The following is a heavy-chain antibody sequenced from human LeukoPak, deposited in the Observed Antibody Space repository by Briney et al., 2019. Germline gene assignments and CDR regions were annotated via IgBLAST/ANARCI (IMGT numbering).Heavy chain of an antibody. Sequence: GAPLRLSCAASGFTFSSYGMQWVRQAPGKGLEWVAFIHFDGNVKYSGDSVQGRFTISRDNSKNTLYLHMNNLRPEDTAFYYCAKDQCTRTSCDGYPGYWGQGTLVTVSS. V-gene: IGHV3-30*02. J-gene: IGHJ4*02. D-gene: IGHD2-2*01. CDR2: IHFDGNVK. CDR3: AKDQCTRTSCDGYPGY. CDR1: GFTFSSYG.